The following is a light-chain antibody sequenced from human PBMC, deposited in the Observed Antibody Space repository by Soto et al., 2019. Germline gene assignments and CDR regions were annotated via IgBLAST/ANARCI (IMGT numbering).Light chain of an antibody. CDR1: QYISTN. CDR2: GAS. CDR3: QQYNIWPWT. J-gene: IGKJ1*01. Sequence: ERVMTQSPATLSVSPGERATLSCRASQYISTNLAWYQQKPGQAPRLLIYGASTRATGIPVRFSGSGSGTEFPLTISSLQSEDFVVYHCQQYNIWPWTFGQGTKVEIK. V-gene: IGKV3-15*01.